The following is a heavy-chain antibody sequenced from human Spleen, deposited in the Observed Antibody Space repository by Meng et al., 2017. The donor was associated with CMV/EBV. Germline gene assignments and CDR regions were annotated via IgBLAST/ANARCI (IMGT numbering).Heavy chain of an antibody. J-gene: IGHJ6*02. CDR3: ARDDTESHYYYGMDV. CDR2: ISSSSSYI. Sequence: GESLKISCAASGFTFSSYSMNWVRQAPGKGLEWVSSISSSSSYIYYADSVKGRFTISRDNAKNSLYLQMNSLRAEDTAVYYCARDDTESHYYYGMDVWGQGTTVTVSS. V-gene: IGHV3-21*01. CDR1: GFTFSSYS. D-gene: IGHD5-18*01.